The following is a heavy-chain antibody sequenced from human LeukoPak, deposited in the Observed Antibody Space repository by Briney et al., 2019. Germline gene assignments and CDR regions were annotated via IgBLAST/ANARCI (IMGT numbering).Heavy chain of an antibody. Sequence: GGSLRLSCAASGFTFSNYAMTWVRQAPGKGLEWVSVINGGGSYTAYADSVKGRFTISRDSSKNTLYLQMNSLRAEDTAIYYWAKRVTTVTTWAFDYWGQGTLVTVSP. CDR1: GFTFSNYA. CDR2: INGGGSYT. CDR3: AKRVTTVTTWAFDY. V-gene: IGHV3-23*01. D-gene: IGHD4-17*01. J-gene: IGHJ4*02.